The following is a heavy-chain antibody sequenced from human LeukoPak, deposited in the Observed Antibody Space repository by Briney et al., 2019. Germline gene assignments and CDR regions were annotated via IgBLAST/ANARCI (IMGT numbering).Heavy chain of an antibody. J-gene: IGHJ2*01. CDR2: IYYSGST. CDR1: DGSISSSSYY. Sequence: PSETLSLTCTVSDGSISSSSYYWGWIRQPPGKGLEWIGSIYYSGSTYYNPSLKSRVTISVDTSKNQFSLKLSSVTAADTAVYYCAIATRKDIVVVPAATRNYWYFDLWGRGTLVTVSS. V-gene: IGHV4-39*01. CDR3: AIATRKDIVVVPAATRNYWYFDL. D-gene: IGHD2-2*01.